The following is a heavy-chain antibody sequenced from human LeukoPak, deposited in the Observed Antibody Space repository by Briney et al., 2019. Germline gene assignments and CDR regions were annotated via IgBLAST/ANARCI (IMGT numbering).Heavy chain of an antibody. J-gene: IGHJ6*03. D-gene: IGHD1-26*01. V-gene: IGHV3-23*01. CDR2: ISGSGGST. CDR3: AKDVGAIYYYYMDV. CDR1: GFTFSSYG. Sequence: GGTLRLSCAASGFTFSSYGMSWVRQAPGKGLEWVSAISGSGGSTYYADSVKGRFTISRDNSKNTLYLQMNSLRAEDTAVYYCAKDVGAIYYYYMDVWGKGTTVTISS.